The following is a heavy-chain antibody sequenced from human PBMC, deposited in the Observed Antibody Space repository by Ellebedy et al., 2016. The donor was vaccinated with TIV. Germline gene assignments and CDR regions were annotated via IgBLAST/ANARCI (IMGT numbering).Heavy chain of an antibody. J-gene: IGHJ5*02. V-gene: IGHV1-69*04. CDR2: IIPILGIA. D-gene: IGHD2-2*01. CDR1: GGTFSSYA. Sequence: AASVKVSCKASGGTFSSYAISWVRQAPGQGLEWMGRIIPILGIANYAQKFQGRVTITVDKSTSTAYMELRSLRSEDTAVYYCAKLLGYCSSTSCYGGGNWFDPWGQGTLVTVSS. CDR3: AKLLGYCSSTSCYGGGNWFDP.